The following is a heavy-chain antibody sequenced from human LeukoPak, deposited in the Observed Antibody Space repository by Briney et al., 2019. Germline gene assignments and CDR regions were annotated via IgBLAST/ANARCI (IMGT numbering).Heavy chain of an antibody. CDR2: IIPILGIA. D-gene: IGHD2-2*01. CDR1: GGTFSSYA. J-gene: IGHJ6*02. V-gene: IGHV1-69*04. Sequence: ASVKVSCKASGGTFSSYAINWVRQAPGQGLEWMGRIIPILGIANYAQKFQGRVTITADKSTSTAYMELSSLRSEHTAVYYCARARVVPAGGCAYYYYGMDDWGQGTTVTVSS. CDR3: ARARVVPAGGCAYYYYGMDD.